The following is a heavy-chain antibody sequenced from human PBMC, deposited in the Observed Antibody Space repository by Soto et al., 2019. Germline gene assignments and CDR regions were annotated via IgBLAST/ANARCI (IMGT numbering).Heavy chain of an antibody. CDR3: ARHPVDTAMASGYYYYGMDV. D-gene: IGHD5-18*01. CDR1: GYSFTSYW. V-gene: IGHV5-51*01. CDR2: IYPGDSDT. J-gene: IGHJ6*02. Sequence: GESLKISCKGSGYSFTSYWIGWVRQMPGKGLEWMGIIYPGDSDTRYSPSFQGQVTISADKSISTAYLQWSSLKASDTAMYYCARHPVDTAMASGYYYYGMDVWGQGTTVTVSS.